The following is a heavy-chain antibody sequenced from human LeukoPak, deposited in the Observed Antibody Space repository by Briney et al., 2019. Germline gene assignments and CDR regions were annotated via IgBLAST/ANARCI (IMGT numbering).Heavy chain of an antibody. J-gene: IGHJ6*03. D-gene: IGHD6-13*01. CDR2: IKQDGSEK. Sequence: GGSLRLSCAASGFTFSSYWMSWVRQAPGKGLEWVANIKQDGSEKYYVDSVKGRFTISRDNAKNSLYLQMNSLRAEDTAAYYCARAGAAAGYYMDVWGKGTTVTISS. CDR1: GFTFSSYW. CDR3: ARAGAAAGYYMDV. V-gene: IGHV3-7*04.